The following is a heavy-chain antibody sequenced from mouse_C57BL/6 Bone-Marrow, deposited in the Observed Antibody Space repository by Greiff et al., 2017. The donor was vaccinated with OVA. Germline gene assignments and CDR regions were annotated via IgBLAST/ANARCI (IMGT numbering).Heavy chain of an antibody. Sequence: EVQRVESGGGLVKPGGSLKLSCAASGFTFSDYGMHWVRQAPEKGLEWVAYISSGSSTIYYADTAKGRFTISRDNAKNTLFLQMTSLRSEDTAMYYCAFYSNLYWYFDVWGTGTTVTVSS. D-gene: IGHD2-5*01. CDR1: GFTFSDYG. V-gene: IGHV5-17*01. CDR2: ISSGSSTI. CDR3: AFYSNLYWYFDV. J-gene: IGHJ1*03.